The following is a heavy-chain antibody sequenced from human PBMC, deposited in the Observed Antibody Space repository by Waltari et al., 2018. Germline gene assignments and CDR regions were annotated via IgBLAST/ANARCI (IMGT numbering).Heavy chain of an antibody. CDR1: GYTFTDYY. J-gene: IGHJ4*02. CDR2: VDPEVGET. CDR3: ATVRSYDSSGYGNY. V-gene: IGHV1-69-2*01. Sequence: EVQLVQSGAEVKKPGATVKISCKVSGYTFTDYYMHWVQQAPGKGLGWMGLVDPEVGETIYAEKFQGVGTITADTSTDTAYMELSSLRSEDTAVYYCATVRSYDSSGYGNYWGQGTLVTVSS. D-gene: IGHD3-22*01.